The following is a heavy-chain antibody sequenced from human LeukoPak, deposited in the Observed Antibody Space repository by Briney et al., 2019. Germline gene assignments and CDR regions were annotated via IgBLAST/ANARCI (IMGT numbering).Heavy chain of an antibody. CDR3: ARRLGLRWDLQAFDI. Sequence: ASVKVSCEASGYTFSSYDINWVRQATGQGLEWMGWMNPNSGNRGYAQKFQGRVTITRNTSISTAYMELSSLRSEDTAVYYCARRLGLRWDLQAFDIWGQGTMVTVSS. CDR2: MNPNSGNR. CDR1: GYTFSSYD. J-gene: IGHJ3*02. D-gene: IGHD4-23*01. V-gene: IGHV1-8*03.